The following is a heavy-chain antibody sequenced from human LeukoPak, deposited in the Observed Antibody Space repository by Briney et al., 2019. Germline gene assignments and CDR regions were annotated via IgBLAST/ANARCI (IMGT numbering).Heavy chain of an antibody. Sequence: GGSLRLSCAASGFTFSSYAMHSVRQAPGKGLEWVAVISYDGSNKYYADSVKGRFTISRDNSKNTLYLQMNSLRAEDTAVYYRAKDRIRDFDWFVDYWGQGTLVTVSS. CDR1: GFTFSSYA. CDR2: ISYDGSNK. J-gene: IGHJ4*02. CDR3: AKDRIRDFDWFVDY. V-gene: IGHV3-30-3*01. D-gene: IGHD3-9*01.